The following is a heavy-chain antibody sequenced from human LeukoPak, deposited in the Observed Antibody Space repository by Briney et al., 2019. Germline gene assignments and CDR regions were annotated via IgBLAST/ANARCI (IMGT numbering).Heavy chain of an antibody. CDR2: IYYSGST. V-gene: IGHV4-39*01. CDR3: ARQGGGYGGGVYYYYYYYMDV. J-gene: IGHJ6*03. Sequence: SETLSLTCTVSGGSISSYYWSRIRQPPGKGLEWIGSIYYSGSTYYNPSLKSRVTISVDTSKNQFSLKLSSVTAADTAVYYCARQGGGYGGGVYYYYYYYMDVWGKGTTVTISS. D-gene: IGHD5-12*01. CDR1: GGSISSYY.